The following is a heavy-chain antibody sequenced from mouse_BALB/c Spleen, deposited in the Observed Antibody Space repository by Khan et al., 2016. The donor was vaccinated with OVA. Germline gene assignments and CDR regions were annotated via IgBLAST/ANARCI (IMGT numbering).Heavy chain of an antibody. CDR2: IWSGGST. Sequence: QIQLVQSGPGLVQPSQSLSITCTVSGFSLNYYGVHWVRQSPGKGLEWLGVIWSGGSTDYNAPFISRLSISKDNSKSQVFFKMNSLQSNDTAIYYCARNDDYDGGLAYWGQGTLVTVSA. V-gene: IGHV2-2*03. CDR1: GFSLNYYG. D-gene: IGHD2-4*01. J-gene: IGHJ3*01. CDR3: ARNDDYDGGLAY.